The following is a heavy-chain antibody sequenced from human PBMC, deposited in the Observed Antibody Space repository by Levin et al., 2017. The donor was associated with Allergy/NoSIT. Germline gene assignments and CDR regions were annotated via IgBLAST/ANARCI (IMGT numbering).Heavy chain of an antibody. D-gene: IGHD6-19*01. CDR1: GGSVGSGSYY. Sequence: SETLSLTCTVSGGSVGSGSYYWSWIRQPPGKGLEWIGYIYYSGNTNYNPSLKSRITISVDTSKNHFSLKLSSVTAADTAVYYCAGLITMPGIGWFDPWGQGTLVTVSS. V-gene: IGHV4-61*03. CDR3: AGLITMPGIGWFDP. J-gene: IGHJ5*02. CDR2: IYYSGNT.